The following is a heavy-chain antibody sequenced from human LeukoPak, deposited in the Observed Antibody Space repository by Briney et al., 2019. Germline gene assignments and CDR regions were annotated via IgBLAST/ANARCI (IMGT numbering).Heavy chain of an antibody. CDR2: INYSGST. Sequence: SETLSLTCTVSGGSISSYYWGWIRQPPGKGLEWIGYINYSGSTNDNPSLKSRVTISVDTSKNQFSLKLSSVTAADTAVYYCARAGYSYGYVDYWGQGTLVTVSS. V-gene: IGHV4-59*01. D-gene: IGHD5-18*01. CDR3: ARAGYSYGYVDY. J-gene: IGHJ4*02. CDR1: GGSISSYY.